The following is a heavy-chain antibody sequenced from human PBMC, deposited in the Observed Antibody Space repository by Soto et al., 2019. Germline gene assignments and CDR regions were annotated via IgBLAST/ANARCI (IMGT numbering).Heavy chain of an antibody. CDR1: GYTFTSYG. J-gene: IGHJ6*02. V-gene: IGHV1-18*01. CDR2: ISAYNGNT. CDR3: ARGDITMVRGVILSMDV. D-gene: IGHD3-10*01. Sequence: ASVKVSCKASGYTFTSYGIRWVRQAPGQGLEWMGWISAYNGNTNYAQKLQGRVTMTTDTSTSTAYMELRSLRSDDTAVYYCARGDITMVRGVILSMDVWGQGTTVTVS.